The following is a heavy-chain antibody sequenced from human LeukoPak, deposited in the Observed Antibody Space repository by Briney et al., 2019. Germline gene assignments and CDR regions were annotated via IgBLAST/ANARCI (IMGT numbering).Heavy chain of an antibody. CDR1: GFTFSGSA. CDR3: TGRELSY. J-gene: IGHJ4*02. Sequence: GGSLKLSCAASGFTFSGSAMHWVRQAPGKGLGWVGRSRSKPNNYATTYAASVKGRFTISRDDSKNTAYLQMNNLDTEDTAVYYCTGRELSYWGQGTLVFVSS. V-gene: IGHV3-73*01. CDR2: SRSKPNNYAT. D-gene: IGHD3-10*01.